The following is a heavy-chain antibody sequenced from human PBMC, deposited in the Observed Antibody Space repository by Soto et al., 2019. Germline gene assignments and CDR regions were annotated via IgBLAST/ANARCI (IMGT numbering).Heavy chain of an antibody. D-gene: IGHD4-17*01. CDR3: ARGQSVDYGGNFCDY. V-gene: IGHV1-3*01. CDR2: INAGNGNT. CDR1: GYTFTSYA. J-gene: IGHJ4*02. Sequence: GASVKVSCKASGYTFTSYAMHWVRQAPGQRLEWMGWINAGNGNTKYSQKFQGRVTITRDTSASTAYMELSSLRSEDTAVYYCARGQSVDYGGNFCDYWGQGTLVTVSS.